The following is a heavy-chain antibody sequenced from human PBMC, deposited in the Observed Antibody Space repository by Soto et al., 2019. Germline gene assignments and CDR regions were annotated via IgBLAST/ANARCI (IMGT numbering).Heavy chain of an antibody. V-gene: IGHV3-74*01. D-gene: IGHD6-19*01. J-gene: IGHJ4*02. CDR3: ARGYSSGPDY. CDR1: GFTFSNHW. Sequence: EVQLVESGGGLVQPGGSLRLSCAASGFTFSNHWMHWVRQAPGKGLEWASRINSDGSTTTYADSVKGRFTIFRHNAKNNLYLQLNSLRAEDTALYYCARGYSSGPDYWGQGTLVTVSS. CDR2: INSDGSTT.